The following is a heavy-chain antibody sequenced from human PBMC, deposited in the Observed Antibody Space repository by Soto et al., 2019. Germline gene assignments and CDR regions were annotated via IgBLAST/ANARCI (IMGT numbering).Heavy chain of an antibody. J-gene: IGHJ6*02. D-gene: IGHD3-22*01. V-gene: IGHV1-69*12. Sequence: QVQLVQSGAEVKKPGSSVKVSCKASGGTFSSYAITWVRQAPGQGLGWMGGIIPIFGTANYAQKFQGRVTITADESTSTAYMELSSLRAEDTAVYYCATEGDGSGSYYYGMDVWGQGTTVTVSS. CDR2: IIPIFGTA. CDR3: ATEGDGSGSYYYGMDV. CDR1: GGTFSSYA.